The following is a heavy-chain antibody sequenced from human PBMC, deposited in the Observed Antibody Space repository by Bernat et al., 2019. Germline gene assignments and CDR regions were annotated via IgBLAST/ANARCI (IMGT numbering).Heavy chain of an antibody. V-gene: IGHV3-30*03. D-gene: IGHD3-22*01. CDR1: GFTFSRHG. CDR3: TRESGSSGYYGGLDM. J-gene: IGHJ3*02. CDR2: ISGDGSRK. Sequence: QVHLVESGGGVVQPGRSLRLSSVASGFTFSRHGMNWVRQAPGKGLEWVAGISGDGSRKYYADSVQGRFSIARDNSKNTLYLQMNSLRDEDTAVYYCTRESGSSGYYGGLDMWGQGTLVTVSS.